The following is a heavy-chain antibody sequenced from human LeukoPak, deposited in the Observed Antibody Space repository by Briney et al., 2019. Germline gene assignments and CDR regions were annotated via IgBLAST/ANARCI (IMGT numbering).Heavy chain of an antibody. CDR1: GGSISSSSYY. CDR2: IYYSGST. J-gene: IGHJ3*02. V-gene: IGHV4-39*01. CDR3: ASWGYSYGPDAFDI. Sequence: PSETLSLTCTVSGGSISSSSYYWGWIRQPPGKGGEWIGSIYYSGSTYYNPSLKSRVTISVDTSKNQFSLKLSSVTAADTAVYYCASWGYSYGPDAFDIWGQGTMVTVSS. D-gene: IGHD5-18*01.